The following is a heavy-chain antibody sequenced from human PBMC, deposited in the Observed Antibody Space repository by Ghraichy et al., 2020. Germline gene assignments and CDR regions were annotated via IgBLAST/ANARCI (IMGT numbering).Heavy chain of an antibody. D-gene: IGHD6-13*01. CDR1: GFTFSRFD. J-gene: IGHJ4*02. Sequence: GGSLRLSCVASGFTFSRFDMIWVRQAPGKGLEWVSRISGSGGSISYADSVQGRFTVSRDNSKNTLYLQMNGLRAEDTAIYYCARKDYSGTASFLDYWGQGTLVTVSS. CDR3: ARKDYSGTASFLDY. CDR2: ISGSGGSI. V-gene: IGHV3-23*01.